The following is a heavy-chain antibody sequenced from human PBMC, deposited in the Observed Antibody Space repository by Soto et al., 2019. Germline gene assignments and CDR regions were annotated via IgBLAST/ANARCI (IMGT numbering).Heavy chain of an antibody. D-gene: IGHD2-2*01. CDR1: GFAFSSYN. CDR3: ARDFSNSWYFFDY. CDR2: ISSANSYI. Sequence: GGSLRLSCAASGFAFSSYNMNWVRQAPGKGLEWVSSISSANSYIYYADSVRGRFTISRDNAKNSLYPQMNSLRAEDTAVYYCARDFSNSWYFFDYWGQGTLVTVSS. J-gene: IGHJ4*02. V-gene: IGHV3-21*01.